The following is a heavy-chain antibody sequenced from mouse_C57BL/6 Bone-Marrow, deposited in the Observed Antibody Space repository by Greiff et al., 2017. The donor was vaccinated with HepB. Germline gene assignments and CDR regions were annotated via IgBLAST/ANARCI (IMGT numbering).Heavy chain of an antibody. J-gene: IGHJ2*01. CDR2: INPNNGGT. CDR3: ARRIIYYYGSSYDFDY. V-gene: IGHV1-26*01. Sequence: EVQLQQSGPELVKPGASVKISCKASGYTFTDYYMNWVKQSHGKSLEWIGDINPNNGGTSYNQKFKGKATLTVDKSSSTAYMELRSLTSEDSAVYYCARRIIYYYGSSYDFDYWGQGTTLTVSS. D-gene: IGHD1-1*01. CDR1: GYTFTDYY.